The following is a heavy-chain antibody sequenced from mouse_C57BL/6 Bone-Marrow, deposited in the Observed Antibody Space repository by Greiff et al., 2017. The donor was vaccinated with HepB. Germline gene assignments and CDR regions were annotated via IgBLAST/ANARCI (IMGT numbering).Heavy chain of an antibody. CDR2: ISSGSSTI. J-gene: IGHJ2*01. V-gene: IGHV5-17*01. CDR1: GFTFSDYG. CDR3: ARGYYGSSLYYFDY. D-gene: IGHD1-1*01. Sequence: DVKLVESGGGLVKPGGSLKLSCAASGFTFSDYGMHWVRQAPEKGLEWVAYISSGSSTIYYADTVTGRFTISRDNAKNTLFLQMTSLRSEDTAMYYCARGYYGSSLYYFDYWGQGTTLTVSS.